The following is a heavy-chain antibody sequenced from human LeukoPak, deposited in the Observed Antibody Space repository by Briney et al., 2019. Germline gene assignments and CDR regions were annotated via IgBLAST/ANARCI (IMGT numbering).Heavy chain of an antibody. Sequence: SSVTVSCKASGYTFRDYYMHWVRQTPGKGVNWMGWIYPKSGGPQYPQKFQGRVTLNRDTSISTFYMEVTELTSDDTAVYYCARGASSSNDYWGQGTLVTVSS. J-gene: IGHJ4*02. CDR2: IYPKSGGP. CDR1: GYTFRDYY. D-gene: IGHD6-13*01. V-gene: IGHV1-2*02. CDR3: ARGASSSNDY.